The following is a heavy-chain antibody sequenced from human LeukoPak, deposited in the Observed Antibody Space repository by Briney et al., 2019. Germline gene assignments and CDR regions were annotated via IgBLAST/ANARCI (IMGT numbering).Heavy chain of an antibody. Sequence: SETLSLTCAVYGGSFSGYNWNWVRQPPGKGLEWIGEINHSGSTNYNPSLKSRVTISVDTSKNQFSLKLSSVTAADTAVYYCARGRVTTFHYYYYYGMDVWGQGTTVTVSS. V-gene: IGHV4-34*01. CDR3: ARGRVTTFHYYYYYGMDV. D-gene: IGHD4-11*01. J-gene: IGHJ6*02. CDR2: INHSGST. CDR1: GGSFSGYN.